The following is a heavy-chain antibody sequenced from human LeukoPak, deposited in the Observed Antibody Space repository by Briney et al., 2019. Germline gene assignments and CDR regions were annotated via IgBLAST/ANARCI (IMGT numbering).Heavy chain of an antibody. CDR2: IYYSGRT. Sequence: SETLSFTCTVSGGSISSADYYWSWIRKPPGKGLEWIGYIYYSGRTHYNPSLKSRVTISVDTSKNQFSLKLSSVTAADTAVYYCARGTGLDTAGNFDYWGQGTLVTVSS. D-gene: IGHD5-18*01. CDR3: ARGTGLDTAGNFDY. CDR1: GGSISSADYY. J-gene: IGHJ4*02. V-gene: IGHV4-30-4*01.